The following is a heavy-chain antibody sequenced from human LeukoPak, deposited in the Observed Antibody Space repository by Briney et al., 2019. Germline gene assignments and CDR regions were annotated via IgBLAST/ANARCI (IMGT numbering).Heavy chain of an antibody. CDR3: ARALPELRFLEWDYYYYMDV. Sequence: SVKVSCKASGGTFSSYAISWVRQAPGQGLEWMGGIIPIFGTANYAQKFQGRVTMTTDTSTSTAYMELRSLRSDDTAVYYCARALPELRFLEWDYYYYMDVWGKGTTVTVSS. J-gene: IGHJ6*03. CDR2: IIPIFGTA. D-gene: IGHD3-3*01. CDR1: GGTFSSYA. V-gene: IGHV1-69*05.